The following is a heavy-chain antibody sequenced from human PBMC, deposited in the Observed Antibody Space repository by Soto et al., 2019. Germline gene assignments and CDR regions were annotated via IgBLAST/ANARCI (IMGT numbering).Heavy chain of an antibody. CDR3: ASLRDYYDSSGSQGDFDY. CDR1: GFAFTSYY. J-gene: IGHJ4*02. Sequence: VSVKVSCKACGFAFTSYYMHWVRQENEQGLEWMGIINPSGGSTSYAQKFQGRVTMTRDTSTSTVYMELSSLRSEDTAVYYCASLRDYYDSSGSQGDFDYWGQGTLVTGLL. CDR2: INPSGGST. V-gene: IGHV1-46*03. D-gene: IGHD3-22*01.